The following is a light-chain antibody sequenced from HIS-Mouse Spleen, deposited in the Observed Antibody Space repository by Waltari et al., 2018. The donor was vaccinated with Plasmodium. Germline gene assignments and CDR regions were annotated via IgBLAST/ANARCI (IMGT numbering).Light chain of an antibody. CDR2: KAS. CDR1: QGISSW. Sequence: DIQMTQSSSTLSASVGDRITSTCGASQGISSWLAWYQQKPGKAPKLLIYKASSLESGVPSRFSGSGSGTEFTLTISSLQPDDFATYYCQQYNSYSWTFGQGTKVEIK. CDR3: QQYNSYSWT. J-gene: IGKJ1*01. V-gene: IGKV1-5*03.